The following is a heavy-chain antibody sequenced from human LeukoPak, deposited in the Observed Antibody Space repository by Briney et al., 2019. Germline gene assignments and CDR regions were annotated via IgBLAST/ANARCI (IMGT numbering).Heavy chain of an antibody. Sequence: ASVKVSCKASGYTFSGSDINWVRQAAGQGLEWMGWMNPNRGSTGYAQKFQGRVTMTRDTSINTAYMELSSLRVEDTAVYYCARDKRGQAAADDPFDIWGQGTMVTVSS. J-gene: IGHJ3*02. D-gene: IGHD6-13*01. V-gene: IGHV1-8*02. CDR2: MNPNRGST. CDR1: GYTFSGSD. CDR3: ARDKRGQAAADDPFDI.